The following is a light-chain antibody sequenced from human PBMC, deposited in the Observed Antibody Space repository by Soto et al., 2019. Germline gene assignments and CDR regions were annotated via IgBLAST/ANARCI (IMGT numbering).Light chain of an antibody. Sequence: RKQSAPKRSVYPGERATLSCRASQTVISNLAWYQQKPGQAPRLLIYGASTRAPGIPARFSGSGSGTEFTLTIRSLQSEEFEVYYCQRYNKGPISFAQGT. CDR1: QTVISN. J-gene: IGKJ5*01. CDR3: QRYNKGPIS. CDR2: GAS. V-gene: IGKV3-15*01.